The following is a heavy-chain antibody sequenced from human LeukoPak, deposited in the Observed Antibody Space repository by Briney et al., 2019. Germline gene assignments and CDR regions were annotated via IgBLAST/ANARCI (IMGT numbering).Heavy chain of an antibody. CDR1: GFTFSSYW. Sequence: PGGSLRLSCAASGFTFSSYWMSWVRQAPGKGLEWVANIKQDGSEKYYVDSVKGRFTISRDNAKNSLSLQMNSLRAEDTAVYYCARDMAMRRYYYMDVWGKGTTVTVSS. CDR3: ARDMAMRRYYYMDV. J-gene: IGHJ6*03. CDR2: IKQDGSEK. V-gene: IGHV3-7*01. D-gene: IGHD3-10*01.